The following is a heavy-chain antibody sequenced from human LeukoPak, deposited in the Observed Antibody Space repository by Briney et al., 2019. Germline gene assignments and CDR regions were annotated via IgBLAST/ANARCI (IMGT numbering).Heavy chain of an antibody. D-gene: IGHD2-2*01. Sequence: SETLSLTCSVSDDSISSSSHYWGWIRQPPGKGLEWIGSMAYSGSNYYNPSLKSRVTISVDRSKNQFSLKLSSVTSADTAVYYCARHVKDAKKPDYFDNWVQGTLVTVSS. CDR3: ARHVKDAKKPDYFDN. V-gene: IGHV4-39*01. J-gene: IGHJ4*02. CDR1: DDSISSSSHY. CDR2: MAYSGSN.